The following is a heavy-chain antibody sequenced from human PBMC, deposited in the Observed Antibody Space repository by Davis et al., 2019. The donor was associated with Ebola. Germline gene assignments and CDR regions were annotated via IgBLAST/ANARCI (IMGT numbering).Heavy chain of an antibody. J-gene: IGHJ4*02. CDR1: GYTFTSYY. V-gene: IGHV1-46*01. D-gene: IGHD6-13*01. CDR2: INPSGGST. Sequence: ASVKVSCKASGYTFTSYYMHWVRQAPGQGLEWMGIINPSGGSTSYAQKFQGRVTMTRDTSISTAYMELSRLRSDDTAVYYCASSLPGSSWYPFDDWGQGTLVTVSS. CDR3: ASSLPGSSWYPFDD.